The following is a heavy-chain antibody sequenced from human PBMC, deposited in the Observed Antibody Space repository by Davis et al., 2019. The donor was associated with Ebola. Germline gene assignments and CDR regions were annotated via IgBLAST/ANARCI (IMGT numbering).Heavy chain of an antibody. Sequence: GGSLRLSCTASGFSFRDYAIHWVRQAPGKGPEWVAVISYDGSTIFYADSIKGRFTISRDNSKNTAFLHMKNLRIDDTAIYYCAREGGVPAAIFAHWGQGTLVTVSS. CDR2: ISYDGSTI. V-gene: IGHV3-30-3*01. CDR1: GFSFRDYA. D-gene: IGHD2-2*01. J-gene: IGHJ5*02. CDR3: AREGGVPAAIFAH.